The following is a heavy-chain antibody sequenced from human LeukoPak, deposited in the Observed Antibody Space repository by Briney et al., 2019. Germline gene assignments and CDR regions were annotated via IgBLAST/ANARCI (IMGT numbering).Heavy chain of an antibody. CDR1: GGSISSSSYY. V-gene: IGHV4-39*07. J-gene: IGHJ5*02. CDR2: IYYSGST. CDR3: ARDWGYCSSTSCLMGNWFDP. Sequence: SETLSLTCTVSGGSISSSSYYRGWIRQPPGKGLEWIGSIYYSGSTYYNPSLKSRVTISVDTSKNQFSLKLSSVTAADTAVYYCARDWGYCSSTSCLMGNWFDPWGQGTLVTVSS. D-gene: IGHD2-2*01.